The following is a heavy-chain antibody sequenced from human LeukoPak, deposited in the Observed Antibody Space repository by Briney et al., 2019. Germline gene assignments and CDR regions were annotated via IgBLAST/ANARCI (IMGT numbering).Heavy chain of an antibody. Sequence: GGSLRLSCAASGFTFDDYAMHWVRQAPGKGLEWVSVISWNSGSIGYADSVKGRFTISRDNAKNSLYLQMNSLRAEDTALYYCAKDQQQLVLLAGSHFDYWGQGTLVAVFS. J-gene: IGHJ4*02. CDR1: GFTFDDYA. CDR2: ISWNSGSI. CDR3: AKDQQQLVLLAGSHFDY. D-gene: IGHD6-13*01. V-gene: IGHV3-9*01.